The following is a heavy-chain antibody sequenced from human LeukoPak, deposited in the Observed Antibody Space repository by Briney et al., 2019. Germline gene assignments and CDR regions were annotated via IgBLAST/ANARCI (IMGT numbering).Heavy chain of an antibody. Sequence: SQTLSPTCVISGDSVSRTNAAWNWIRQSPSRGLEWLGRTYYRTKWYSDSAVSVKSRIIINPDTSKNQFSLQLNSVTPEDTAVYYCARGGSGMTVALFDQWGQGTPVTVSS. CDR3: ARGGSGMTVALFDQ. V-gene: IGHV6-1*01. J-gene: IGHJ4*02. D-gene: IGHD6-19*01. CDR2: TYYRTKWYS. CDR1: GDSVSRTNAA.